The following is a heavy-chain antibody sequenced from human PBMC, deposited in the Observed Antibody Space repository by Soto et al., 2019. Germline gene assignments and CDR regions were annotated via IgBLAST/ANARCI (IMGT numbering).Heavy chain of an antibody. CDR2: ISSSGDYI. CDR1: GFTFSSYS. D-gene: IGHD4-4*01. V-gene: IGHV3-21*01. J-gene: IGHJ6*02. CDR3: ARDSNNRPYGMDV. Sequence: EVQLVESGGGLVKPGGSLRLSCAASGFTFSSYSINWVRQAPGKGLEWVSSISSSGDYIYYADSVKGRFTISRDNAKNSLFLQMNSLTAEDTAVYYSARDSNNRPYGMDVWGQGTTVTVSS.